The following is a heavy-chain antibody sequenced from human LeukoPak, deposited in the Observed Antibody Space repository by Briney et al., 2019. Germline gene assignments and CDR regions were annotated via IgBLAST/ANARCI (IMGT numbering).Heavy chain of an antibody. CDR2: ISGSGGST. Sequence: PGGSLRLSCAASGFTFSSYAMSWVRQAPGKGLEWVSAISGSGGSTYYADSVKGRFTISRDNSKNTLYLQLNSLRAEDTAVYYCARDQDYDSSGYRGGDAFDIWGQGTMVTVSS. V-gene: IGHV3-23*01. D-gene: IGHD3-22*01. J-gene: IGHJ3*02. CDR3: ARDQDYDSSGYRGGDAFDI. CDR1: GFTFSSYA.